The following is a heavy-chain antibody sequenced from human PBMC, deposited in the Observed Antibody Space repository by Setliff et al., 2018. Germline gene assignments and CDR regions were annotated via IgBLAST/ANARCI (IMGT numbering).Heavy chain of an antibody. CDR3: ARSAEKYSSGWYQGFDY. J-gene: IGHJ4*02. Sequence: SETLSLTCAVYGGSFSGYYWSWIRQPPGKGLEWIGSIYHSGSTYYNPSLKSRVTISVDTSKNQSSLKLSSVTAADTAVYYCARSAEKYSSGWYQGFDYWGQGTLVTVSS. D-gene: IGHD6-19*01. CDR1: GGSFSGYY. CDR2: IYHSGST. V-gene: IGHV4-34*01.